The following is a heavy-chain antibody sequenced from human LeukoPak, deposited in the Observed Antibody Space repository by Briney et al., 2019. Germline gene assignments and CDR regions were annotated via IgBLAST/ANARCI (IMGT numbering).Heavy chain of an antibody. J-gene: IGHJ5*02. Sequence: SQTLSLTCAVSGGSMSSGGYSWSWIRQPPGKGLEFIGYIYHSGNTYYIPSLKSRVTISVDRSKNQLSLKLTSVTAADTAVYFCAKMSSSSNWFDPWGQGTLVTVSS. CDR1: GGSMSSGGYS. CDR3: AKMSSSSNWFDP. V-gene: IGHV4-30-2*01. CDR2: IYHSGNT. D-gene: IGHD6-6*01.